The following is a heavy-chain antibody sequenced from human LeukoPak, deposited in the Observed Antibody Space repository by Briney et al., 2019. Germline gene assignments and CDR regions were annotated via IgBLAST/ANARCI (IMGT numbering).Heavy chain of an antibody. V-gene: IGHV3-30*02. CDR3: ARLYYGSGRTHFDY. J-gene: IGHJ4*02. CDR1: GFTFSSYG. CDR2: IRYDGSNK. Sequence: HPGGSLRPSRAASGFTFSSYGMHWVRQAPGRGLEGVAFIRYDGSNKYYADSVKGRFTISRDNAKNSLYLQMNSLSAEDTAVYYCARLYYGSGRTHFDYWGQGTLVTVSS. D-gene: IGHD3-10*01.